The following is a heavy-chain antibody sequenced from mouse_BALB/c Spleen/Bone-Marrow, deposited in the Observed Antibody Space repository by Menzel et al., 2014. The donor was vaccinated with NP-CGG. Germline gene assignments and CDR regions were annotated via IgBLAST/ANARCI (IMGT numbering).Heavy chain of an antibody. CDR2: ISYSGST. CDR3: ARSRDYYGNSLDY. J-gene: IGHJ2*01. CDR1: GDSITSGY. Sequence: EVQLQQSGPSLVKPSQTLTLTCSVTGDSITSGYWNWIRKFPGNKLEYMGYISYSGSTYYNPSLKSRISITRDTSKNQYYLQLNSVTTEDTATYYCARSRDYYGNSLDYWGQGTTLTVSS. D-gene: IGHD2-1*01. V-gene: IGHV3-8*02.